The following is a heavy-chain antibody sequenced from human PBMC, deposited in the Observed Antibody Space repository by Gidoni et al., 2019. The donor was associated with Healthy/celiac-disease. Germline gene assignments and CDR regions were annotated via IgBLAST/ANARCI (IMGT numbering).Heavy chain of an antibody. CDR1: GGSFSGYY. J-gene: IGHJ4*02. CDR3: ARSRLWVKNYFDY. Sequence: QVQLQQWGAGLLKPSETLSLTCAVYGGSFSGYYWSWIRQPPGKGLEWIGEINHSGSTNYNPSLKSRVTISVDTSKNQFSLKLSSVTAADTAVYYCARSRLWVKNYFDYWGQGTLVTVSS. CDR2: INHSGST. V-gene: IGHV4-34*01. D-gene: IGHD5-18*01.